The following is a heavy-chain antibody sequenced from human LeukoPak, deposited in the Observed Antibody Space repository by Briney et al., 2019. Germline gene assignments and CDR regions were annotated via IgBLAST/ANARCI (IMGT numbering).Heavy chain of an antibody. Sequence: SETLSLTCAVYGGSFGGYYWSWIRQPPGKGLEWIGEINHSGSTNYNPSLKSRVTISVDTSKNQFSLKLSSVTAADTAVYYCARGPRGYSGYEDFDYWGQGTLVTVSS. CDR2: INHSGST. J-gene: IGHJ4*02. CDR3: ARGPRGYSGYEDFDY. V-gene: IGHV4-34*01. D-gene: IGHD5-12*01. CDR1: GGSFGGYY.